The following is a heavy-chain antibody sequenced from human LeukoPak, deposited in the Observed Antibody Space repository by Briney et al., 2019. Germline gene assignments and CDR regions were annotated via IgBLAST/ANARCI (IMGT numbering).Heavy chain of an antibody. CDR2: IKSKTDGGTT. CDR1: GFTFSNAW. J-gene: IGHJ4*02. D-gene: IGHD3-10*01. CDR3: TTDILWFGELFNYFDY. Sequence: GGSLRLSCAASGFTFSNAWMSWVRQAPGKGLEWVGRIKSKTDGGTTNYAAPVKGRFTISRDDSKNTLYLQMNSLKTEDTAVYYCTTDILWFGELFNYFDYWGQGTLVTVSS. V-gene: IGHV3-15*01.